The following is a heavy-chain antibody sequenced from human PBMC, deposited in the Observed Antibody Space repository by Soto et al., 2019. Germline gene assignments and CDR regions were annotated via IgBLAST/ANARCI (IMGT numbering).Heavy chain of an antibody. Sequence: SETLSLTGTVSGGSISSGGYYWSWIRQHPGKGLEWIGYIYYSGSTYYNPSLKSRVTISVDTSKNQFSLKLSSVTAADTAVYYCASDSSSSYYYGMDVWGQGTTVTVSS. CDR1: GGSISSGGYY. J-gene: IGHJ6*02. CDR3: ASDSSSSYYYGMDV. D-gene: IGHD6-6*01. V-gene: IGHV4-31*03. CDR2: IYYSGST.